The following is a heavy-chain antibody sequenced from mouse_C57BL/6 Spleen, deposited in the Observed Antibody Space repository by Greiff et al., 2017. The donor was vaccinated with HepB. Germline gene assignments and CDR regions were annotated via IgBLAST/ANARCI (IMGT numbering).Heavy chain of an antibody. V-gene: IGHV2-2*01. D-gene: IGHD1-1*01. CDR3: ARSITTVVANYFDY. Sequence: QVQLQQSGPGLVQPSQSLSITCTVSGFSLTSYGVHWVRQSPGKGLEWLGVIWSGGSTDYNAAFISRLSISKDNSKSQVFFKMNSLQADDTAIYYCARSITTVVANYFDYWGQGTTLTVSS. J-gene: IGHJ2*01. CDR1: GFSLTSYG. CDR2: IWSGGST.